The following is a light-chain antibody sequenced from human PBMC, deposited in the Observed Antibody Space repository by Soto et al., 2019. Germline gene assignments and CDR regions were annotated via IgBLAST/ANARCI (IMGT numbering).Light chain of an antibody. J-gene: IGLJ2*01. CDR3: GTWDSSLSAVV. Sequence: QSVLTQPPSVSAAPGQRVTISCSGTSSNIGNNFVSWYQHLPGTAPKLLIYDNNKRPSGIPDRFSGSKSGTSATLGITELQTEDEADYYCGTWDSSLSAVVFGGGTKVTVL. V-gene: IGLV1-51*01. CDR1: SSNIGNNF. CDR2: DNN.